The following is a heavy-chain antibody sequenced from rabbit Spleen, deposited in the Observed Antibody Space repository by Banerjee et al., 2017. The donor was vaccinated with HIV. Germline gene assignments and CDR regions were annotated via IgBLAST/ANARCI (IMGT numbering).Heavy chain of an antibody. CDR2: IYAGSSDST. J-gene: IGHJ6*01. D-gene: IGHD8-1*01. CDR3: ARDAGTSFSTYGMDR. V-gene: IGHV1S40*01. Sequence: QSLEESGGGLVKPGASLTLTCKASGFSFNSGYDMCWVRQAPGKGLEWIACIYAGSSDSTYSATWAKGRFTLSKTSSTTVTLQMTSLTAADTATYFCARDAGTSFSTYGMDRWGQGTLVTVS. CDR1: GFSFNSGYD.